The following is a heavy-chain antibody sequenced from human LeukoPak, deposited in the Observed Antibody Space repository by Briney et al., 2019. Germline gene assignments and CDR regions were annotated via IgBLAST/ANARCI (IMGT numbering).Heavy chain of an antibody. CDR3: ARAHITLYSCTYYYYMDV. Sequence: GGSLRLSCAASGFTFDDYGRSWVRQAPGKGLEWVCGINWNGGSTGYADSVKGRFTISRDNAKNSLYLQMNSLRAEDTSLYYCARAHITLYSCTYYYYMDVWGKGTAVTVSS. D-gene: IGHD5-18*01. CDR2: INWNGGST. CDR1: GFTFDDYG. J-gene: IGHJ6*03. V-gene: IGHV3-20*04.